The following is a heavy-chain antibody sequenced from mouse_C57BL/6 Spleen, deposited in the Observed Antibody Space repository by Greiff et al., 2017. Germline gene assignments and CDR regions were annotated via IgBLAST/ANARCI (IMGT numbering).Heavy chain of an antibody. D-gene: IGHD2-4*01. CDR1: GYTFTDYN. V-gene: IGHV1-18*01. CDR3: ARAGRDYDYDEYFDV. CDR2: INPNNGGT. Sequence: EVQLQESGPELVKPGASVKIPCKASGYTFTDYNMDWVKQSHGKSLEWIGDINPNNGGTIYNQKFKGKATLTVDKSSSTAYMELRSLTSEDTAVYYCARAGRDYDYDEYFDVWGTGTTVTVSS. J-gene: IGHJ1*03.